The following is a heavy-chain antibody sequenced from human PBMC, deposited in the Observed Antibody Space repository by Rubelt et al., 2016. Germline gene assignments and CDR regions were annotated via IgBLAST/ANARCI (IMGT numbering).Heavy chain of an antibody. J-gene: IGHJ2*01. CDR3: ARVHYYDSSGYSSYWYFDL. Sequence: YYADSVKGRFTISRDNAKNPLYLQMNSLRAEDTAVYYCARVHYYDSSGYSSYWYFDLWGRGTLVTVSS. D-gene: IGHD3-22*01. V-gene: IGHV3-21*01.